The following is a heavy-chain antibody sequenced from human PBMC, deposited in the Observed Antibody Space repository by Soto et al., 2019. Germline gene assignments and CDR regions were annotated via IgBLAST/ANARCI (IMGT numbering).Heavy chain of an antibody. D-gene: IGHD3-22*01. CDR3: ARKEQSGYFTWLDP. CDR1: GYRFTSYW. V-gene: IGHV5-51*01. CDR2: IFPSDSDT. Sequence: GESLKISCRTSGYRFTSYWIAWVRQMPGKGLEWMGIIFPSDSDTRYSPSFQGQVTISADRSTSTVFLQWASLKASDTAVYFCARKEQSGYFTWLDPWGQGTLVTVYS. J-gene: IGHJ5*02.